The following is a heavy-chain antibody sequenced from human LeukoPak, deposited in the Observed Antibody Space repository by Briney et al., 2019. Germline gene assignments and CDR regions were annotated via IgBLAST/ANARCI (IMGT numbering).Heavy chain of an antibody. CDR1: GGSFSGYY. CDR3: ARSLRAPSGIAAAGNYFQH. Sequence: RSETLSLTCAVYGGSFSGYYWSWIRQPPGKGLEWIGEINHSGSTNYNPSLKSRVTISVDTSKNQFSLKLSSVTAADTAVYYCARSLRAPSGIAAAGNYFQHWGQGTLVTVSS. CDR2: INHSGST. J-gene: IGHJ1*01. D-gene: IGHD6-13*01. V-gene: IGHV4-34*01.